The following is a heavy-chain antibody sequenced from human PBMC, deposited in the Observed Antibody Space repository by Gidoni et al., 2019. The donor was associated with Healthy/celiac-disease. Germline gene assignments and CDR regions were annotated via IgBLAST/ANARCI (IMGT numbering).Heavy chain of an antibody. CDR3: ARALLAGYSHYYYYGMDV. J-gene: IGHJ6*02. CDR1: GFPFSTHS. V-gene: IGHV3-21*01. CDR2: ISSSSSYI. D-gene: IGHD3-9*01. Sequence: EVQLVESGGGLVKPGGSRGPSCAAAGFPFSTHSLNWVGQAPGKGLEWVSAISSSSSYIYYADSVKGRFTISRDNAKNSLYLQMNSLRAEDTAVYYCARALLAGYSHYYYYGMDVWGQGTTVTVSS.